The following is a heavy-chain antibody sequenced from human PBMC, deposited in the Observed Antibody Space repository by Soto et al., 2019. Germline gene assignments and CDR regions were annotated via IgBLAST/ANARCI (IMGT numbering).Heavy chain of an antibody. CDR1: GYTFTSYG. Sequence: ASVKVSCKASGYTFTSYGISWVRQAPGQGLEWMGWISAYNGNTNYAQKLQGRVTMTIDTSTSTAYMELRSLRSDDTAVYYCAREDPYYGSGRGVHYFYYYGMDVWGQGTTVTVSS. D-gene: IGHD3-10*01. CDR3: AREDPYYGSGRGVHYFYYYGMDV. J-gene: IGHJ6*02. CDR2: ISAYNGNT. V-gene: IGHV1-18*01.